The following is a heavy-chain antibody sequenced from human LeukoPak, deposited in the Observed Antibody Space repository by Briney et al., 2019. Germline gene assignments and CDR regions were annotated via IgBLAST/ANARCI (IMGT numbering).Heavy chain of an antibody. V-gene: IGHV1-69*06. Sequence: ASVKVSCKASGGTFSSYAISWVRQAPGQGLEWMGGIIPIFGTANYAQKFQGRVTITADKYTSTAYMELSSLRSEDTAVYYCARPQRHGGYPYWGQGTLVTVSS. CDR2: IIPIFGTA. CDR3: ARPQRHGGYPY. D-gene: IGHD3-16*01. J-gene: IGHJ4*02. CDR1: GGTFSSYA.